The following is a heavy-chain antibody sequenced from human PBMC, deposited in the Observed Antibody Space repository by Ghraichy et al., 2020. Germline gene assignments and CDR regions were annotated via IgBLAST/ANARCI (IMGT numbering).Heavy chain of an antibody. CDR2: ISGSGGST. D-gene: IGHD5-18*01. J-gene: IGHJ6*03. CDR3: AKHSHLYYFYYMDV. CDR1: GFTFSSYA. V-gene: IGHV3-23*01. Sequence: GESLNISCAASGFTFSSYAMSWVRQAPGKGLEWVSAISGSGGSTFYADSVKGRFTMSRDNSKNTLYLQMNSLRAEDTAVYYCAKHSHLYYFYYMDVWGKGTTVTVSS.